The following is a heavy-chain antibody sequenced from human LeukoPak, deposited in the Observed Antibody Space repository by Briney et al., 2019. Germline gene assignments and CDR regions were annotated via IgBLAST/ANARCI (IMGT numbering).Heavy chain of an antibody. CDR3: ARVEGYTFGYTFDY. J-gene: IGHJ4*02. CDR2: ISSSGSTT. V-gene: IGHV3-48*03. D-gene: IGHD5-18*01. Sequence: GGSLRLSCAASGFTFSSYAMSWVRQAPGKGLEWVAYISSSGSTTHYAESVKGRFTISRDNAKNSLYLQMNSLRAEDTAVYYCARVEGYTFGYTFDYWGQGTLVTVSS. CDR1: GFTFSSYA.